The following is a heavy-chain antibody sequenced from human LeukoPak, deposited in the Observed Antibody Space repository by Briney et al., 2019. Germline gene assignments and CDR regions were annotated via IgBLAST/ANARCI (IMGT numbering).Heavy chain of an antibody. CDR3: AREGGSYFDWFDP. D-gene: IGHD1-26*01. V-gene: IGHV4-39*07. CDR2: IYYSGST. CDR1: GGSISSSSYY. Sequence: SETLSLTCTVSGGSISSSSYYWGWIRQPPGKGLEWIGSIYYSGSTYYNPSLKSRVTISVDTSKNQFSLKLSSVTAADTAVYYCAREGGSYFDWFDPWGQGTLVTVSS. J-gene: IGHJ5*02.